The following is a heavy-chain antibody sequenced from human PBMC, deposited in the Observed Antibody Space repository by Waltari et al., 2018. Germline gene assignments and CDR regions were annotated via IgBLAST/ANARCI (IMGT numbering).Heavy chain of an antibody. CDR1: GYTFSDYY. J-gene: IGHJ3*01. CDR2: VDPEDGHA. V-gene: IGHV1-69-2*01. D-gene: IGHD3-10*01. CDR3: ATALGDNTSASRPFHL. Sequence: EVQLRQSGAELRKPGTPVKISCKASGYTFSDYYIHWVQQAPGKGLQWVGLVDPEDGHAIYAEQFQGRVTITADTSTDTAYLDLSSLTSEDTAVFYCATALGDNTSASRPFHLWGQGTVITVSS.